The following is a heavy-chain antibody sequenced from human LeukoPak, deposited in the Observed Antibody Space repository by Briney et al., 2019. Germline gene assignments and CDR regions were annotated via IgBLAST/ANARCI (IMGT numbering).Heavy chain of an antibody. J-gene: IGHJ6*03. CDR1: GYTFTGYY. CDR2: INPNSGGT. CDR3: ARLSTVPNYYMDV. V-gene: IGHV1-2*06. D-gene: IGHD2/OR15-2a*01. Sequence: ASVKVSCKASGYTFTGYYMHWVRQAPGQGLEWMGRINPNSGGTNYAQKFQGRVTMTRDTSISTAYMELSRLRSEDTAVYYCARLSTVPNYYMDVWGKGTTVTVSS.